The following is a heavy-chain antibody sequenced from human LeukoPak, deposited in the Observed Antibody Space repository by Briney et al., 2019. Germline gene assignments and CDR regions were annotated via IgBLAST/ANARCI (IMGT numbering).Heavy chain of an antibody. V-gene: IGHV3-23*01. CDR3: AKARYNWNDAGVDY. CDR1: GFTFSSYA. J-gene: IGHJ4*02. CDR2: ISGSGGST. Sequence: GSLRLSCAASGFTFSSYAMSWVRPAPGKGLEWVSAISGSGGSTYYADSVKGRFTISRDNSKNTLYLQMNSLRAEDTAVYYCAKARYNWNDAGVDYWGQGTLVTVSS. D-gene: IGHD1-20*01.